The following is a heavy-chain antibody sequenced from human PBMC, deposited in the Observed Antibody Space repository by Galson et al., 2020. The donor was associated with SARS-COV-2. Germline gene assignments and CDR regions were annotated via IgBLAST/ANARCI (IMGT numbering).Heavy chain of an antibody. Sequence: VQASETLSLTCTVSGDSISSNYWSWIRQPPGKGLEWIGYIYYSGSTNYNPSLKSRVTISIDTSKNQFSLKLSSVTAADTAVYYCGRMRVVPPYCMDVWGQGTTVTVSS. CDR2: IYYSGST. D-gene: IGHD3-3*01. CDR3: GRMRVVPPYCMDV. J-gene: IGHJ6*02. V-gene: IGHV4-59*01. CDR1: GDSISSNY.